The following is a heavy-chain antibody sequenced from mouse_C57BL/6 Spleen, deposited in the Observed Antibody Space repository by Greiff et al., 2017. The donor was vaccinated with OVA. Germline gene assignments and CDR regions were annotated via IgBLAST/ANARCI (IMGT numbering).Heavy chain of an antibody. CDR1: GYTFSSYA. V-gene: IGHV5-9-1*02. J-gene: IGHJ3*01. D-gene: IGHD1-1*01. Sequence: EVLLVESGAGLVKPGGSLKLSCAASGYTFSSYAMSWVRQTPEKRLEWVAYINRGGDYICYDDTVKGRFTISRDNARNTLYLQMSSLKCEDTAMYYGKRTSGSSSAWFAYWGQGTLVTVSA. CDR2: INRGGDYI. CDR3: KRTSGSSSAWFAY.